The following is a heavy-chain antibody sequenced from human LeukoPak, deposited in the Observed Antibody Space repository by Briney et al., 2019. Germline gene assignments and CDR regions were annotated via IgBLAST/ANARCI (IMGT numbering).Heavy chain of an antibody. D-gene: IGHD2-2*01. J-gene: IGHJ4*02. CDR1: GFTFSSYA. CDR2: ISYDGSNK. Sequence: PGRSLRLSCAASGFTFSSYAMHWVRQAPGKGLEWVAVISYDGSNKYYADSVKGRFTISRDNSKNTLYLQMNSLRAEDTAVYYCAKDLSEFLSTSCFDYWGQGTLVTVSS. CDR3: AKDLSEFLSTSCFDY. V-gene: IGHV3-30-3*01.